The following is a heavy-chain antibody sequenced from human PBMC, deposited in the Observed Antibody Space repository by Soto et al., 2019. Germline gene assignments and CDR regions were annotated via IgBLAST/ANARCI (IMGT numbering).Heavy chain of an antibody. J-gene: IGHJ4*02. V-gene: IGHV3-21*01. CDR3: ARAVAPRSSGSWPQPIDY. Sequence: GGSLRLSCAASGFTFSSYSMNSVRQAPGKGLEWVSSISSSSSYIYYADSVKGRFTISRDNAKNSLYLQMNSLRAEDTAVYYCARAVAPRSSGSWPQPIDYWGQGTLVTVSS. D-gene: IGHD6-13*01. CDR1: GFTFSSYS. CDR2: ISSSSSYI.